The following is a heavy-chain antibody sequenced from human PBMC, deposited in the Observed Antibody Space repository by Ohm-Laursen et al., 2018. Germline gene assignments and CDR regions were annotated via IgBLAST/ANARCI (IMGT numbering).Heavy chain of an antibody. V-gene: IGHV3-11*01. CDR2: ISSSGSTI. Sequence: GSLRLSCAASGFTFSDYYMSWIRQAPGKGLEWVSYISSSGSTIYYADSVKGRFTISRDNAKNSLYLQMNSLRAEDTAVYYCASGRDTLSNYGMDVWGQGTTVTVSS. J-gene: IGHJ6*02. CDR1: GFTFSDYY. CDR3: ASGRDTLSNYGMDV. D-gene: IGHD1-26*01.